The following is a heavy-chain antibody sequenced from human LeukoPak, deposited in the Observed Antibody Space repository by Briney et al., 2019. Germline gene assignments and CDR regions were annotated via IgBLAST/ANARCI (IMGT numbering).Heavy chain of an antibody. CDR1: GGSISSGGYY. D-gene: IGHD3-3*01. CDR2: IYYSGST. Sequence: PSETLSLTCTVSGGSISSGGYYWNWIRQHPGKGLEWIGYIYYSGSTYYNPSLRSRVTITVDTSKMQFFLKLSSVTAADTAVYYCAGAPYVFWSVYSAADYYYGMDVWGQGTTVTVSS. CDR3: AGAPYVFWSVYSAADYYYGMDV. J-gene: IGHJ6*02. V-gene: IGHV4-31*03.